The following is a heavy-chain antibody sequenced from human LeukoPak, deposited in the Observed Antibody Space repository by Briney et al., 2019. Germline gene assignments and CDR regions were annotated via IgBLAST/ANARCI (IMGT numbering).Heavy chain of an antibody. V-gene: IGHV3-23*01. D-gene: IGHD5-24*01. CDR3: AKVRWQQFDGFDV. Sequence: GGSLRLSCAASGFTFSNYAMSWVRQAPGKGLEWVSAIASGGATYYADSVKGRFTIFRDNSKNTLYLQMNSLRAEDTAVYYCAKVRWQQFDGFDVWGQGTMVTVSS. CDR2: IASGGAT. CDR1: GFTFSNYA. J-gene: IGHJ3*01.